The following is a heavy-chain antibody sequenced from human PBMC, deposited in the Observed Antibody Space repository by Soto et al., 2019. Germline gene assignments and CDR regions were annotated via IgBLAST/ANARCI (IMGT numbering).Heavy chain of an antibody. D-gene: IGHD3-22*01. CDR3: ARHEEPDYYDSSGYSDY. J-gene: IGHJ4*02. CDR1: GGSISSGGFS. V-gene: IGHV4-30-2*03. Sequence: SETLSLTCAVSGGSISSGGFSWSWIRQPPGKGLEWIGYIYYSGSTYYNPSLKSRVTISVDTSKNQFSLKLSSVTAADTAVYYCARHEEPDYYDSSGYSDYWGQGTLVTSPQ. CDR2: IYYSGST.